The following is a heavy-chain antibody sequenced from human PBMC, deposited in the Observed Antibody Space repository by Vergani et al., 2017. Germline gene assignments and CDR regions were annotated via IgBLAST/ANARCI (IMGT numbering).Heavy chain of an antibody. V-gene: IGHV1-24*01. CDR2: FDPEDGET. D-gene: IGHD3-3*01. Sequence: QVQLVQSGAEVKKPGASVKVSCKVSGYTLTELSMHWVRQAPGKGLEWMGGFDPEDGETIYAQKFQGRVTMTTDTSTSTAYMELRSLRSDDTAVYYCAREGVRITIFGVVIFSGMDVWGQGTTVTVSS. CDR3: AREGVRITIFGVVIFSGMDV. CDR1: GYTLTELS. J-gene: IGHJ6*02.